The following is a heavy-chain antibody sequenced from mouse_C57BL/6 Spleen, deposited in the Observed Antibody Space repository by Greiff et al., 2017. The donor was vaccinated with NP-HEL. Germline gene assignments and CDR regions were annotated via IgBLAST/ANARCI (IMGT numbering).Heavy chain of an antibody. CDR2: ISYSGST. CDR3: ARGTTVVATRGYFDY. Sequence: EVKVVESGPGLAKPSQTLSLTCSVTGYSITSDYWNWIRKFPGNKLEYMGYISYSGSTYYNPSLKSRISITRDTSKNQYYLQLNSVTTEDTATYYCARGTTVVATRGYFDYWGQGTTLTVSS. V-gene: IGHV3-8*01. CDR1: GYSITSDY. J-gene: IGHJ2*01. D-gene: IGHD1-1*01.